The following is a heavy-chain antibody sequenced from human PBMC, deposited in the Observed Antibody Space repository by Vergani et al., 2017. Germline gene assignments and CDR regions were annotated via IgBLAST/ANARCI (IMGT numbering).Heavy chain of an antibody. CDR2: ISAYNGNK. D-gene: IGHD3-22*01. J-gene: IGHJ4*02. CDR1: GYTFTSYG. V-gene: IGHV1-18*01. CDR3: VREGYYDSSGYYYVFDY. Sequence: QVQLVQSGAEVKKPGASVKVSCKASGYTFTSYGISWVRQAPGQGLEWMGWISAYNGNKNYAQKLQGRVTMTTDTSTSTSYMELRSLISDDTAVYYCVREGYYDSSGYYYVFDYWGQGTLVTVSS.